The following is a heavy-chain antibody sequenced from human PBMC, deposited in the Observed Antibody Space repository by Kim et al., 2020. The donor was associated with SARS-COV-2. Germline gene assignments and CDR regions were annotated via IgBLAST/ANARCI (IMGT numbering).Heavy chain of an antibody. V-gene: IGHV3-33*01. Sequence: GGSLRLSCAASGFTFSSYGMHWVRQAPGKGLEWVAVIWYDGSNKYYADSVKGRFTISRDNSKNTLYLQMNSLRAEDTAVYYCARDPITTSSVYYYYGMDVWGQGTTVTVSS. CDR3: ARDPITTSSVYYYYGMDV. CDR2: IWYDGSNK. J-gene: IGHJ6*02. D-gene: IGHD4-4*01. CDR1: GFTFSSYG.